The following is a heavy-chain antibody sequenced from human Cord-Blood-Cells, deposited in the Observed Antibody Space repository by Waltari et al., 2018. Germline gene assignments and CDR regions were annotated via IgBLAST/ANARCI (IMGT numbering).Heavy chain of an antibody. J-gene: IGHJ5*02. Sequence: QVQLQESGPGLVKPSETLSLTCAVSGYSISSGSYWGWIRQPPGKGLEWIGSIYHSGSTYYNPSLKSRVTISVDTSKNQFSLKLSSVTAADTAVYYCARGGNSIVVVPAAMWFDPWGQGTLVTVSS. CDR3: ARGGNSIVVVPAAMWFDP. CDR2: IYHSGST. V-gene: IGHV4-38-2*01. D-gene: IGHD2-2*01. CDR1: GYSISSGSY.